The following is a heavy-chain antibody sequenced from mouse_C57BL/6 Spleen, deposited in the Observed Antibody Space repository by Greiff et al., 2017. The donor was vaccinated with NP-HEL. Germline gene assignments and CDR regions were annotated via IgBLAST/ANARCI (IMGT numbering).Heavy chain of an antibody. CDR2: IYYSGTI. CDR3: ARDGGYGYGDYWYFDV. V-gene: IGHV3-5*01. Sequence: EVQLQQSGPGLVKPSQTVFLTCTVTGISITTGNYRWSWIRQFPGNKLEWIGYIYYSGTITYNPSLTSRTTITRDTPKNQFFLEMNSLTAEDTATYYCARDGGYGYGDYWYFDVWGTGTTVTVSS. D-gene: IGHD2-2*01. CDR1: GISITTGNYR. J-gene: IGHJ1*03.